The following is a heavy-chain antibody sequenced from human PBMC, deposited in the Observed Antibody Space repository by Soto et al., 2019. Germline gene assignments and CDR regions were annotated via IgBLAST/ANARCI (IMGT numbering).Heavy chain of an antibody. Sequence: GESLKISSKGSGYSFPKYWITWGRQMPGKGMEWMGRIDPSDSDTNYSPSFQGHVTMTVDKSISTAYLQCSSLKASDTAMYYCTSYGSGSYYYYGMDVWGQGTTVTVSS. CDR1: GYSFPKYW. CDR3: TSYGSGSYYYYGMDV. V-gene: IGHV5-10-1*01. CDR2: IDPSDSDT. D-gene: IGHD3-10*01. J-gene: IGHJ6*02.